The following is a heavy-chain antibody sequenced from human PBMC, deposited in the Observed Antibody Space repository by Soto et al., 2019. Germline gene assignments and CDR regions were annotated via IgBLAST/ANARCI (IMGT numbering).Heavy chain of an antibody. CDR2: ISSSGSTI. J-gene: IGHJ4*02. CDR3: ARYYYYDSSGYDY. V-gene: IGHV3-11*01. CDR1: GFTFSDYY. D-gene: IGHD3-22*01. Sequence: PGGSLRLSCAASGFTFSDYYMSWIRQAPGKGLEWVSYISSSGSTIYYADSVKGRFTISRDNAKNSLYLQMNSLRAKDTAVYYCARYYYYDSSGYDYWGQGTLVTVSS.